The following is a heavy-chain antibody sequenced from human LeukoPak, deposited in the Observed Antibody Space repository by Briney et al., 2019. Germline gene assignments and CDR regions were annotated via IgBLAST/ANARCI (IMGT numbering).Heavy chain of an antibody. J-gene: IGHJ4*02. CDR2: VNQDGSEK. CDR1: GFTFSNYW. Sequence: GGSLRLSCAASGFTFSNYWMTWVRQAPGKGLEWVANVNQDGSEKYYVDSLKGRFTISRDNAKNSLYLQISSLRAEDTALYYCATSTAVNDYWGQGTLVTVSS. D-gene: IGHD4-11*01. V-gene: IGHV3-7*05. CDR3: ATSTAVNDY.